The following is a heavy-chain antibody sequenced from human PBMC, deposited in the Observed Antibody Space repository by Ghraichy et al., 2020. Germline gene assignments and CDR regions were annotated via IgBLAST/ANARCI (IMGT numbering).Heavy chain of an antibody. Sequence: GGSLRLSCAASGFTFSTYWMSWVRQAPGKGLEWVANIQGDGSDKYYVDSVKGRFTISRDNAKNSLYVQMNSLRVEDTAVYYCAREYYDILIGWARCFDYWGQGTLVTVSS. CDR2: IQGDGSDK. J-gene: IGHJ4*02. V-gene: IGHV3-7*03. CDR3: AREYYDILIGWARCFDY. D-gene: IGHD3-9*01. CDR1: GFTFSTYW.